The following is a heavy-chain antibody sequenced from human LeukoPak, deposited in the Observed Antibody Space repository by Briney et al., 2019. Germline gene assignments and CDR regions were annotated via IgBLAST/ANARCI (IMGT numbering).Heavy chain of an antibody. D-gene: IGHD3-10*01. CDR3: ARAQAQAYGSGSYYIPVISGSDY. J-gene: IGHJ4*02. V-gene: IGHV1-46*01. CDR2: INPNGGST. CDR1: GYTLTSYY. Sequence: GASVKVSCKGFGYTLTSYYMHWVRQAPGQGVEGVGIINPNGGSTSYAQKFQGRVTMTRDTSTSTVYMELSSLRSEDTAVYYCARAQAQAYGSGSYYIPVISGSDYWGQGTLVTVSS.